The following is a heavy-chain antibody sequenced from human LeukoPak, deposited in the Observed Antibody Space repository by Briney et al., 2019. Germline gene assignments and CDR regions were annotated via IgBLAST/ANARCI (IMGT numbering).Heavy chain of an antibody. CDR2: ISAYNGYT. J-gene: IGHJ4*02. CDR1: GYTFTSYG. Sequence: ASVKVSCKASGYTFTSYGISWVRQAPGQRLGWVGWISAYNGYTNYAQKLQGRVTMTTDTSTSTAYMELRSLRSDDTAVYYCARDVLEGDYYFDYWGQGTLVTVSS. D-gene: IGHD2-8*02. V-gene: IGHV1-18*01. CDR3: ARDVLEGDYYFDY.